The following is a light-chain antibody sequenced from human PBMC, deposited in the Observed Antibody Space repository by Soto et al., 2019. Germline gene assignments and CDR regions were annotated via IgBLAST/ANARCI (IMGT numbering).Light chain of an antibody. J-gene: IGKJ2*01. CDR3: QRYNDFQYI. CDR2: KAI. V-gene: IGKV1-5*03. Sequence: DIQMTQSTSTLSASVGDRVTITCRASQSISTWLAWYQQKPGKAPKLLIYKAINLQSGVPSRFSGSGSGTEFSLTLSSLHPDDFATYYCQRYNDFQYIFGQGTKLEMK. CDR1: QSISTW.